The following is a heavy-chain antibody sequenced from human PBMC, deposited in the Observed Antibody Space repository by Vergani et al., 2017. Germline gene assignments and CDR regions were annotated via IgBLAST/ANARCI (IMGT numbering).Heavy chain of an antibody. D-gene: IGHD3-10*01. J-gene: IGHJ4*02. Sequence: EVQLVESGGGLVQPGRSLRLSCAASGFTFDDYAMHWVRHAPGTGLEWVSGISWNSGSIGYADSVKGRFTISRDNAKTSLYRQMNSLRAEDTALYYCSKDPSTYYYGSGSFDYWGQGTLVTVSS. CDR2: ISWNSGSI. CDR1: GFTFDDYA. CDR3: SKDPSTYYYGSGSFDY. V-gene: IGHV3-9*01.